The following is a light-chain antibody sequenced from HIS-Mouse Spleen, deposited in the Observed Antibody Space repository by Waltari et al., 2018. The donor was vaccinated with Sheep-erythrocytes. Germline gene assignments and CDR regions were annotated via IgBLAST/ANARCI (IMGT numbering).Light chain of an antibody. J-gene: IGLJ1*01. CDR3: CSYAGSYNHV. CDR2: DVS. CDR1: SSDVGGYNY. V-gene: IGLV2-11*01. Sequence: QSALTQPRSVSGSPGQSVTISCTGTSSDVGGYNYVSWYQHHPGKAPKLMIYDVSKQPAGVPDHFSGSKSGNTASLTISGLQAEDEADYYCCSYAGSYNHVFATGTKVTVL.